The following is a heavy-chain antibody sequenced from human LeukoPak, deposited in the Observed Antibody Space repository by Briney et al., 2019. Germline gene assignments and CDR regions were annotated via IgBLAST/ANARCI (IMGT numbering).Heavy chain of an antibody. V-gene: IGHV4-59*01. Sequence: PSETLSLTCTVSGGSISSYYWSWIRQPPGKGLEWIGYIYYSGSNNYNPSLKSRVTISVDTSKNQFSLKLSSVTAADTAVYYCARAGVATSFDYFDYWGQGTLVTVSS. CDR3: ARAGVATSFDYFDY. D-gene: IGHD5-12*01. CDR1: GGSISSYY. J-gene: IGHJ4*02. CDR2: IYYSGSN.